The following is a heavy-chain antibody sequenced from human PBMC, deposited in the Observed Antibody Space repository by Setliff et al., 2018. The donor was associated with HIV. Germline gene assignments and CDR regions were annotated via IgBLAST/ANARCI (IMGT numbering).Heavy chain of an antibody. V-gene: IGHV1-69*05. J-gene: IGHJ6*02. D-gene: IGHD5-12*01. CDR2: IIPIFGTV. Sequence: GASVKVSCKASGGTFSSYAISWVRQAPGQGLEWMGGIIPIFGTVNYAQKFQGRVTITTDESTSTAYMELSSLRSEDTAVYYCARVLVARNYYYYGMGVWGQGTTVTVSS. CDR3: ARVLVARNYYYYGMGV. CDR1: GGTFSSYA.